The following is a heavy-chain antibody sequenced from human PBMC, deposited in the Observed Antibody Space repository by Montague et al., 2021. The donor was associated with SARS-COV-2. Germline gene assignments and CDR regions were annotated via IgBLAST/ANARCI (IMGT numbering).Heavy chain of an antibody. CDR1: GGSFSGYY. CDR3: ARVAYRLFFIDASYGMDV. J-gene: IGHJ6*02. D-gene: IGHD3-16*02. V-gene: IGHV4-34*01. Sequence: SETLSLTCAVYGGSFSGYYWSWIRQPPGKGLEWIGEISHSGSTNYNPSLKSRVTISIDTSKNQFSLKLSSVTAADTAVYYCARVAYRLFFIDASYGMDVWGQGTTVTVSS. CDR2: ISHSGST.